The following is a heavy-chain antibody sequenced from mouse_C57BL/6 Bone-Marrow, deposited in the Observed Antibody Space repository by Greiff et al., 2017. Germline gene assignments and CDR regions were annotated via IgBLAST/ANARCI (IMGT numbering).Heavy chain of an antibody. Sequence: QVHVKQSGAELAKPGASVKLSCKASGYTFTSYWMHWVKQRPGQGLEWIGYINPSSGYTKYNQKFKDKAPLTADKSSSTAYMQLSSLTYEDSAVYYCARERLQYFDYWGQGTTLTVAS. CDR1: GYTFTSYW. J-gene: IGHJ2*01. CDR3: ARERLQYFDY. V-gene: IGHV1-7*01. D-gene: IGHD2-4*01. CDR2: INPSSGYT.